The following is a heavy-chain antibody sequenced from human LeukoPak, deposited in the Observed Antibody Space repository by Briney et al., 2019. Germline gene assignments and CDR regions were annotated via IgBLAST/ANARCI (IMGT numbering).Heavy chain of an antibody. CDR2: ISSSGSYI. CDR3: ARGGLRQQLVRGDHFDD. Sequence: GGSLRLSCAGSGFTFSSYSMTWVRQAPGKGLECVSSISSSGSYIHYADSVKGRFTISRDNAKNSLSLQMNSLRDEDTAVYYCARGGLRQQLVRGDHFDDWGQGTLATVSS. V-gene: IGHV3-21*01. D-gene: IGHD6-13*01. J-gene: IGHJ4*02. CDR1: GFTFSSYS.